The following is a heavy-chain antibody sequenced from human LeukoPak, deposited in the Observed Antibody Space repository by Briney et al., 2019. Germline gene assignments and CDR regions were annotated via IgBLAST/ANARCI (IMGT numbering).Heavy chain of an antibody. CDR2: IKQDGSEK. CDR1: GFTFSSYW. D-gene: IGHD6-13*01. J-gene: IGHJ4*02. CDR3: ARGLYSSTTYYFDY. Sequence: GGSLRLSCAASGFTFSSYWMSWVRQAPGKGLEWVANIKQDGSEKYYVDSVKGRFTISRDNAKNSMYLQMNSLRAEDTAVYYCARGLYSSTTYYFDYWGQGTLVTVSS. V-gene: IGHV3-7*03.